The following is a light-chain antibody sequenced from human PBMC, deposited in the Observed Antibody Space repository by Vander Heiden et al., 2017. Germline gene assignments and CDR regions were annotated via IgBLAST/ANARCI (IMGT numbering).Light chain of an antibody. V-gene: IGKV3-11*01. CDR3: HQCNNWPRT. CDR2: DAS. J-gene: IGKJ2*01. CDR1: QSVRSD. Sequence: EIVLTQSPATLSLSPGERATLSCRASQSVRSDLAWYQQKAGQAPRRLISDASSRATGVPARFSASGSGTDFTLTISSLEPEDVAVYYRHQCNNWPRTFGQGTKLEIK.